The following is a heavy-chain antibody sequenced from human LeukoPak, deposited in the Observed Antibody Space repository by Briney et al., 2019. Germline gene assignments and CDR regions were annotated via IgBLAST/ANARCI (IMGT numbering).Heavy chain of an antibody. CDR3: ARDRVSSSSAWTPLEAFDI. J-gene: IGHJ3*02. D-gene: IGHD6-6*01. CDR2: ISAYNGNT. CDR1: GYTFTSYG. V-gene: IGHV1-18*01. Sequence: ASVKVSCKASGYTFTSYGISWVRQAPGQGLEWMGWISAYNGNTNYAQKLQGRVTMTTDTSTSTAYMELRSLRSDDTAVYYCARDRVSSSSAWTPLEAFDIWGQGTMVTVSS.